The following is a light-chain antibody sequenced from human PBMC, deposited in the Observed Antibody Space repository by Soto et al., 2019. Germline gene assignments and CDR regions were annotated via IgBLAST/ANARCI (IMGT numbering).Light chain of an antibody. CDR2: DAS. CDR3: QQYDSSIT. CDR1: QSVGSS. Sequence: DILLTQSPATLSLSRGERATLSCRASQSVGSSLAWFQQKPGQPPRLLIYDASNRATGIPARFSGSGSGTDFTLTISSLEPEDFAVYYCQQYDSSITFGQGTRLEIK. J-gene: IGKJ5*01. V-gene: IGKV3-11*01.